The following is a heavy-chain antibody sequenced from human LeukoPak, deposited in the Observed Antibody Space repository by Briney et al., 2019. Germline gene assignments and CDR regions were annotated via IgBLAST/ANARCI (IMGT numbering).Heavy chain of an antibody. V-gene: IGHV1-18*01. J-gene: IGHJ5*02. CDR1: GYTFTSYG. D-gene: IGHD6-19*01. CDR2: ISAYNGNT. CDR3: ARRPRRIAVAGTESGWFDP. Sequence: GASVKVSRKASGYTFTSYGISWVRQAPGQGPEWMGWISAYNGNTNYAQKLQGRVTMTTDTSTSTAYMELRSLRSDDTAVYYCARRPRRIAVAGTESGWFDPWGQGTLVTVSS.